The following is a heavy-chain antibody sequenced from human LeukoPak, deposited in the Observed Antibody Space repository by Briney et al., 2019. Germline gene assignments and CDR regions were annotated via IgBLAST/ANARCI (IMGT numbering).Heavy chain of an antibody. CDR3: AKWHEKLLAFDS. V-gene: IGHV4-59*01. Sequence: SETLSLTCTVSGGSISNYYWSWIRQPPGKGLEWIGYIHHTGKNWYNPPLQSRVTLSVDTSKSEFSLRLNSVTAADTAVYYCAKWHEKLLAFDSWGQGTLVTVSS. CDR1: GGSISNYY. J-gene: IGHJ4*02. CDR2: IHHTGKN. D-gene: IGHD1-7*01.